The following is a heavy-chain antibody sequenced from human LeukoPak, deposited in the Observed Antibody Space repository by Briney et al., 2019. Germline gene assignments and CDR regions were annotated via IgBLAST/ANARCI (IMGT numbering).Heavy chain of an antibody. CDR3: AKNLWFGEYNDY. V-gene: IGHV3-23*01. CDR2: ISGSGGST. D-gene: IGHD3-10*01. J-gene: IGHJ4*02. Sequence: GGSLRLSGAASGFTFSSYAMSWVRPAPGKGLEWVSAISGSGGSTYYADSVKGRFTISRDNSKNTLYLQMNSLRAEDTAVYYCAKNLWFGEYNDYWGQGTLVTVSS. CDR1: GFTFSSYA.